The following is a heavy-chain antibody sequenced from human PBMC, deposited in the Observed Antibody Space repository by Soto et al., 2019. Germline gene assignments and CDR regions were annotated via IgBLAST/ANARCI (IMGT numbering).Heavy chain of an antibody. Sequence: SETLSLTCTVSGDSLSTDYWWSWVRQPPGKGLEWIGEIHHSGITNYNQSVRSRVTMSVDKSNNQVSLELTSVAAADTAVYYCARGISYRWGYWVQGILVTISS. CDR1: GDSLSTDYW. J-gene: IGHJ4*02. D-gene: IGHD3-16*02. CDR3: ARGISYRWGY. V-gene: IGHV4-4*02. CDR2: IHHSGIT.